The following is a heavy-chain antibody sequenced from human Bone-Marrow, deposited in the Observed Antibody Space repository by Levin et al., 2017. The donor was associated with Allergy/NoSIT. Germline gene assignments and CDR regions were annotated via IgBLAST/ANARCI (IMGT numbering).Heavy chain of an antibody. CDR1: GFTFSDYF. D-gene: IGHD2-15*01. CDR3: ARIYGSEETFDI. V-gene: IGHV3-11*01. J-gene: IGHJ3*02. Sequence: NPGGSLRLSCAASGFTFSDYFMSWIRQAPGKGLEWISYISSRSSSRYYADSVKGRFTISRDDAKNSLYLQMNSLRAEDTAVYYCARIYGSEETFDIWGRGTMVTVYS. CDR2: ISSRSSSR.